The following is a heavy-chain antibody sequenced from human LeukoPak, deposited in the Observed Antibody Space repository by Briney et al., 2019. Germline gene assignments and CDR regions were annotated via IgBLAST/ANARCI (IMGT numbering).Heavy chain of an antibody. CDR2: IYYSGST. J-gene: IGHJ5*02. CDR3: ARVDRMVQGWFDP. V-gene: IGHV4-39*07. D-gene: IGHD3-10*01. Sequence: SETLSLTCTVSGGSISSSSYYWGWIRQPPGKGLEWIGSIYYSGSTYYTPSLKSRVTISVDTSKNQSSLKLSSVTAADTAVYYCARVDRMVQGWFDPWGQGTLVTVSS. CDR1: GGSISSSSYY.